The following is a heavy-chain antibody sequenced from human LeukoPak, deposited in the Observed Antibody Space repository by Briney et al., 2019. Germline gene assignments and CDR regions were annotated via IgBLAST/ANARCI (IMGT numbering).Heavy chain of an antibody. CDR1: GGSFSGYY. Sequence: SETLSLTCAVYGGSFSGYYWSWIRQPPGKGLEWIGEINHSGSTNYNPSLKSRVTISVDTSKNQFSLKLSSVTAADTAVYYCAREDDYYDSSGYYSLDAFDIWGQGTMVTVSS. D-gene: IGHD3-22*01. J-gene: IGHJ3*02. V-gene: IGHV4-34*01. CDR3: AREDDYYDSSGYYSLDAFDI. CDR2: INHSGST.